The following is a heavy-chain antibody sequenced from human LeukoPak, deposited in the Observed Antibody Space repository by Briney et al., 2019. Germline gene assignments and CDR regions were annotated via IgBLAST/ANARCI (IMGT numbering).Heavy chain of an antibody. CDR2: IYYSGST. V-gene: IGHV4-59*01. J-gene: IGHJ4*02. CDR1: GGSFSGYY. D-gene: IGHD1-20*01. CDR3: ARGNWMFDY. Sequence: SETLSLTCAVYGGSFSGYYWSWIRQPPGKGLEWIGYIYYSGSTNYNPSLKSRVTISVDTSKNQFSLKLSSVTAADTAVYYCARGNWMFDYWGQGTLVTVSS.